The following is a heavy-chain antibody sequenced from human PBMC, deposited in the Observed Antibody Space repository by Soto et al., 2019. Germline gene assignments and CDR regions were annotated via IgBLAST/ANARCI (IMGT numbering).Heavy chain of an antibody. D-gene: IGHD2-8*01. CDR3: GRVMIGTSRHTDSDY. Sequence: SETLSLTCTVSGASISSRDYYWGWIRQTPGKGLEWIGNIDYNGVTYYNPSLKSRVSVSKDTSKNQFSLKVASVTAADTAIYYCGRVMIGTSRHTDSDYWGQGTQVTVSS. CDR2: IDYNGVT. J-gene: IGHJ4*02. CDR1: GASISSRDYY. V-gene: IGHV4-39*01.